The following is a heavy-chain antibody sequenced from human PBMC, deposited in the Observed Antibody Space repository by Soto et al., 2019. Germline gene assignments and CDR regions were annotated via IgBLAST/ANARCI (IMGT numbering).Heavy chain of an antibody. D-gene: IGHD4-17*01. V-gene: IGHV4-59*01. CDR3: ARVYGDYNDY. CDR2: IYYSGST. Sequence: SETLSLTCTVSGGSISSYYWSWIRQPPGRGLEWIGYIYYSGSTNYNPSLKSRVTISVDTSKNQFSLKLSSVTAADTAVYYCARVYGDYNDYWGQGTLVTVSS. J-gene: IGHJ4*02. CDR1: GGSISSYY.